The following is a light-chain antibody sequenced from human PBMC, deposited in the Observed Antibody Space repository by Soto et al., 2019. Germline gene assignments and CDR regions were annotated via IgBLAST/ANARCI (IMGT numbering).Light chain of an antibody. CDR2: DAS. Sequence: DIQMTQSPSSLSASVGDRITITCQASQDISNRLNWYHQKPGKAPNLLIYDASNLAAGVPSGFSGSGSGTHFTFTISSLQPEDIGTYYCQNCFTVPYTVGQGTKVDSK. CDR1: QDISNR. CDR3: QNCFTVPYT. J-gene: IGKJ2*01. V-gene: IGKV1-33*01.